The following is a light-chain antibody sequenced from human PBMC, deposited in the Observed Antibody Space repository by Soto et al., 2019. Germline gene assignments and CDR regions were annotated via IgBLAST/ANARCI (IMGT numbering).Light chain of an antibody. CDR2: DAS. Sequence: EIVLTQSPATLSLSPRERATLSCRASQSVSSYLAWYQQKPGQAPRLHIYDASNRATGIPARFSGSGSGTDFTLTISSLEPEDFAVYYCQQRSNWPLAFGGGTKVEIK. CDR3: QQRSNWPLA. V-gene: IGKV3-11*01. CDR1: QSVSSY. J-gene: IGKJ4*01.